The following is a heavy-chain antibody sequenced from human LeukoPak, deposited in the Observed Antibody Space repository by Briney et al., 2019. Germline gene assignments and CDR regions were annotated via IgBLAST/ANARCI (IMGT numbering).Heavy chain of an antibody. Sequence: SLRLSCAASGFTFSSYGMHWVRQAPGKGLDWVAVIWYDGSHQYYADSVKGRFTISRDNSKNTLYLQMNSLRAEDTAVYYCARVVVAAFDYWGQGTLVTVSS. CDR2: IWYDGSHQ. J-gene: IGHJ4*02. CDR3: ARVVVAAFDY. V-gene: IGHV3-33*01. D-gene: IGHD2-15*01. CDR1: GFTFSSYG.